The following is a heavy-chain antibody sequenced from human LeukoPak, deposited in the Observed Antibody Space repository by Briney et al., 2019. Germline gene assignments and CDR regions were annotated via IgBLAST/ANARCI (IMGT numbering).Heavy chain of an antibody. CDR3: ARDTYNCGGDRSPIFAN. CDR2: LGPDETYT. CDR1: GFSFSISW. V-gene: IGHV3-74*01. Sequence: GGSLRLSCTASGFSFSISWMHWVRQAPGKGLVWVSRLGPDETYTNYADSVKGRFTISRDTAKSTLYLQLSSLSAEDTGIYYCARDTYNCGGDRSPIFANWGQGTLVSVSS. J-gene: IGHJ4*02. D-gene: IGHD2-21*02.